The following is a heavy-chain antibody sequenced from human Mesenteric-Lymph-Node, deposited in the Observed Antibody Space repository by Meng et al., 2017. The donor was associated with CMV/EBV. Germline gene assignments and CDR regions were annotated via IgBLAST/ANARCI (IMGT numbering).Heavy chain of an antibody. CDR2: ISGSGDST. J-gene: IGHJ4*02. D-gene: IGHD5-18*01. CDR1: GFTFTNYN. Sequence: GESLKISCVASGFTFTNYNLNWVRQAPGKGLEWVSVISGSGDSTHYADSVKGRLTISRDNSKNILYLQMNSLTAEDTAIYYCAKDGYSYGYYFDSWGQGTLVTVSS. CDR3: AKDGYSYGYYFDS. V-gene: IGHV3-23*01.